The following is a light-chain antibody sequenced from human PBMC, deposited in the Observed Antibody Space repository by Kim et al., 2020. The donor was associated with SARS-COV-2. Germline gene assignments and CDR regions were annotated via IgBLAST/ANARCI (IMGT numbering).Light chain of an antibody. V-gene: IGKV3-20*01. Sequence: IVLTQSPGTLSLSPGERATLSCRASQSVSSSYLTWYQQKPGQAPRLLIYAASSRATGIPDRFSGSESGAEFTLTISRLEPEDFAVYYCQQYGSSPTFGQGTKVDIK. CDR3: QQYGSSPT. CDR1: QSVSSSY. J-gene: IGKJ1*01. CDR2: AAS.